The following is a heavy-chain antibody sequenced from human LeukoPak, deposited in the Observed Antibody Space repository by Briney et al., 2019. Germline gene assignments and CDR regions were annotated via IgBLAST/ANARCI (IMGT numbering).Heavy chain of an antibody. J-gene: IGHJ4*02. D-gene: IGHD3-16*02. CDR1: GFTFGDYA. V-gene: IGHV3-49*03. Sequence: GGSLRLSCTASGFTFGDYAMSWFRQAPGKGLEWVGFIRSKAYGGTTEYAASVKGRFTISRDDSKSIAYLQMNRLKTEDTAVYYCTRHNDYVWGSYRYAAYWGQGTLVTVSS. CDR3: TRHNDYVWGSYRYAAY. CDR2: IRSKAYGGTT.